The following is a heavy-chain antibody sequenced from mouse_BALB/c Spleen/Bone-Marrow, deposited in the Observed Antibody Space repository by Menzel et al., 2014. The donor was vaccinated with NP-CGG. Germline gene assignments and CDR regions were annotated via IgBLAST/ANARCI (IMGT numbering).Heavy chain of an antibody. CDR3: ARGYYYGSTYGWYFDV. V-gene: IGHV1-87*01. Sequence: QVQLKESGAELARPGASVKLSSKASAYTFTSYWMQWVKQRPGQGLEWIGAIYPGDGDTRYTQKFKGKATLTADKSSSTAYMQLSSLASEDSAVYYCARGYYYGSTYGWYFDVWGAGTTVTVSS. CDR1: AYTFTSYW. CDR2: IYPGDGDT. D-gene: IGHD1-1*01. J-gene: IGHJ1*01.